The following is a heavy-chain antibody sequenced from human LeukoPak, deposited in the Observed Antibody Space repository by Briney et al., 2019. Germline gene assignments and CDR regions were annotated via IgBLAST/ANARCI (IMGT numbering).Heavy chain of an antibody. CDR1: GYSFTSYW. Sequence: GESLKISCKGSGYSFTSYWMGWVRQMPGKGVGWVGIIYPGDAGTRHSPSFQGQVTISADKSISTAYLQWSSLKAADTAMYYCARGGDGDPTNFDYWGQGTLVTVSS. CDR2: IYPGDAGT. J-gene: IGHJ4*02. D-gene: IGHD3-16*01. V-gene: IGHV5-51*01. CDR3: ARGGDGDPTNFDY.